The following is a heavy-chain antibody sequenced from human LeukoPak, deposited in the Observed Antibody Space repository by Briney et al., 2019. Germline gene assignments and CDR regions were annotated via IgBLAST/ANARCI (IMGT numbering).Heavy chain of an antibody. CDR3: AKVIVTYYDFWSGYYFDY. CDR1: GFTFSSYA. V-gene: IGHV3-23*01. J-gene: IGHJ4*02. CDR2: ISGSGGST. D-gene: IGHD3-3*01. Sequence: PGRSLRLSCAASGFTFSSYAMSWVRQAPGKGLEWVSAISGSGGSTYYADSVKGRFTISRDNSKNTLYLQMNSLRAEDTAVYYCAKVIVTYYDFWSGYYFDYWGQGTLVTVSS.